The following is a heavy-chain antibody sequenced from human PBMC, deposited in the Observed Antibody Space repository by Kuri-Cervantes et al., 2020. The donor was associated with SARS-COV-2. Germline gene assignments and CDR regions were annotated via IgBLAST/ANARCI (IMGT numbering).Heavy chain of an antibody. V-gene: IGHV3-30-3*01. CDR3: AKDRASLEDIVVVPAAGMDY. CDR2: ISYDGSNK. J-gene: IGHJ4*02. CDR1: GFTFRSYA. D-gene: IGHD2-2*01. Sequence: GESLKISWSASGFTFRSYAMHWVRQAPGKGLEWVAVISYDGSNKYYADSVKGRFTISRDNSKNTLYLQMNSLRAEDTAVYYCAKDRASLEDIVVVPAAGMDYWGQGTLVTVSS.